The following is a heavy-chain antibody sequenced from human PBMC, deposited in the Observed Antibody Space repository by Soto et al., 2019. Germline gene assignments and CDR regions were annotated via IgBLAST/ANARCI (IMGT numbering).Heavy chain of an antibody. CDR2: ISGSGGST. J-gene: IGHJ4*02. Sequence: SLRLSCAASGFTFSSYAMSWVRQAPGKGMEWVSAISGSGGSTYYADSVKGRFTISRDNSKNTLYLQMNSLRAEDTAVYYCAKIPRITMVRGVITHGGPFDYWGQGTLVTVSS. D-gene: IGHD3-10*01. CDR1: GFTFSSYA. V-gene: IGHV3-23*01. CDR3: AKIPRITMVRGVITHGGPFDY.